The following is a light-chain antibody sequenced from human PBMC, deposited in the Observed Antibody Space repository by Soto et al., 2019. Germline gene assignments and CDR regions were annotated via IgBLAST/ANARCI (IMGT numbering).Light chain of an antibody. J-gene: IGLJ2*01. Sequence: QSALTQPPSASGSPGQSVTISCTGTSSDVGGYNYVSWYQQRPGKAPKLMIYEVSKRPSGVPDRFSGSKSGNTASLTVSGLQAEDEAHYYCSSYAGSNNLGFGGGTKVTVL. CDR2: EVS. V-gene: IGLV2-8*01. CDR1: SSDVGGYNY. CDR3: SSYAGSNNLG.